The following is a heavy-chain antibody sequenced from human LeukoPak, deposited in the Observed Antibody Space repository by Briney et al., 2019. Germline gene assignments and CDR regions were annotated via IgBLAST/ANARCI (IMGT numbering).Heavy chain of an antibody. Sequence: PSETLSLTCTVSGGSISTYYWSWIRQPPGKELEWIGYIYYSGSTNYNPSLKSRLTISVDTSKNQFSLKLNSMTAADTAVYYCASGYSGYVEPLDPWGQGILVTVSS. CDR2: IYYSGST. CDR1: GGSISTYY. V-gene: IGHV4-59*01. J-gene: IGHJ5*02. D-gene: IGHD5-12*01. CDR3: ASGYSGYVEPLDP.